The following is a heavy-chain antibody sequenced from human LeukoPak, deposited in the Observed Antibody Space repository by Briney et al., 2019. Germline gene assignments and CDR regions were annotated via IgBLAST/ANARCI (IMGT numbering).Heavy chain of an antibody. Sequence: GGSLRLSCAASGFTFSSYAMSWVRQAPGKGLEWVSAISGSGGSTYYADPVKGRFTISRDNSKNTLYLQMNSLRSEDTAVYYCARDMKGGDYSHYYYGIDVWGQGTTVTVSS. D-gene: IGHD4-17*01. CDR3: ARDMKGGDYSHYYYGIDV. CDR2: ISGSGGST. V-gene: IGHV3-23*01. J-gene: IGHJ6*02. CDR1: GFTFSSYA.